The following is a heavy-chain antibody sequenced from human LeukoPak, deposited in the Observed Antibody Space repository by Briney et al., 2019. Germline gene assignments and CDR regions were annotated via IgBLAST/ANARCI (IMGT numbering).Heavy chain of an antibody. D-gene: IGHD6-19*01. Sequence: PGGSLRLSCAASGFTFSSYGMHWVRQAPGKGLEWVAFIRYDGSNKYYADSVKGRFTISRDNSKNTLYLQMNSLRAEDTAVYYCAKISSGWQSNSKYYFDYWGQGTLVTVSS. CDR3: AKISSGWQSNSKYYFDY. CDR1: GFTFSSYG. V-gene: IGHV3-30*02. CDR2: IRYDGSNK. J-gene: IGHJ4*02.